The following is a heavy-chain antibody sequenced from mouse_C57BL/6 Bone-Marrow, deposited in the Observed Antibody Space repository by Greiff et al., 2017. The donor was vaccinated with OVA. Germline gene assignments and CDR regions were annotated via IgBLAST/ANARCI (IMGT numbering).Heavy chain of an antibody. CDR3: TTEGLRFNY. D-gene: IGHD2-4*01. J-gene: IGHJ4*01. CDR1: GFNIKDDY. V-gene: IGHV14-4*01. CDR2: IDPENGDT. Sequence: VHVKQSGAELVRPGASVKLSCTASGFNIKDDYMHWVKQRPEQGLEWIGWIDPENGDTEYASKFQGKATITADTSSNTAYLQLSSLTSEDTAVYYCTTEGLRFNYWGQGTSVTGSS.